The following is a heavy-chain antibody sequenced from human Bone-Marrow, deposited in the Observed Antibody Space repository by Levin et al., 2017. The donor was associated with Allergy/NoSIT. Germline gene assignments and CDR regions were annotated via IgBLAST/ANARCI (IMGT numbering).Heavy chain of an antibody. CDR3: AKPRWGTATPQGFDAFES. CDR2: ISYDGSNK. J-gene: IGHJ3*02. Sequence: QPGGSLRLSCAASGFSFSSFGMHWVRQAPGKGLEWVAVISYDGSNKDYADSVKDRFTISRDNSKTTVYLQMDSLRPEDTAVYYCAKPRWGTATPQGFDAFESWGQGTMVTVSS. D-gene: IGHD3-16*01. CDR1: GFSFSSFG. V-gene: IGHV3-30*18.